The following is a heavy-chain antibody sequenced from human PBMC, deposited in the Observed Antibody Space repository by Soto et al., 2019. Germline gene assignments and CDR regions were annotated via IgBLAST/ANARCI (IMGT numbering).Heavy chain of an antibody. D-gene: IGHD4-17*01. CDR1: GGTFSSYA. Sequence: QVQLVQSGAEVKKPGSSVKVSCKASGGTFSSYAISWVRQAPGQGLEWMGGIIPIFGTANYAQKFQGRVTITADESTSTAYMELSSLISEDTAAYYCARARGADYGDHSWFAPWGQGTLVTVSS. V-gene: IGHV1-69*01. CDR2: IIPIFGTA. CDR3: ARARGADYGDHSWFAP. J-gene: IGHJ5*02.